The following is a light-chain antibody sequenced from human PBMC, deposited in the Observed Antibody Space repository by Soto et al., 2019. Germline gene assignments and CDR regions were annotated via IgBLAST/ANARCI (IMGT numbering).Light chain of an antibody. CDR3: QQRSSWPRIT. CDR2: DAS. Sequence: MLLTQSPATLSLSPGERSTLSCRASQSVSSYLAWYQQKPGHAPRLLIYDASNRAPCIPARFSGSGSGTDFTLTISSLEPDDFAVYYCQQRSSWPRITFGQGTRLEIK. CDR1: QSVSSY. J-gene: IGKJ5*01. V-gene: IGKV3-11*01.